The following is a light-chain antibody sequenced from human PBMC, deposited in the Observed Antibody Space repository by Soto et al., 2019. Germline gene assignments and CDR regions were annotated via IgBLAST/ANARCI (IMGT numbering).Light chain of an antibody. Sequence: QSVLTQPPSASGTPGQRVTISCSGSSSNIGSRHVYWYQQVPGAAPKLLIYKDDQRPSGVPDRFSGSKSGTSASLAISGLRSEDEADYYCEAWDDSLSGWVFGGGTKLTVL. J-gene: IGLJ3*02. CDR3: EAWDDSLSGWV. V-gene: IGLV1-47*01. CDR2: KDD. CDR1: SSNIGSRH.